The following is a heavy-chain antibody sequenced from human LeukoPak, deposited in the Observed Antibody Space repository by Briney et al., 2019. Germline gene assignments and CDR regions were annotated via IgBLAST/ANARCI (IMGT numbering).Heavy chain of an antibody. J-gene: IGHJ6*03. CDR2: ISSSSSYI. CDR1: GFTFSSYS. D-gene: IGHD1-1*01. Sequence: KAGGSLRLSCAASGFTFSSYSMNWVRRAPGKGLEWVSSISSSSSYIYYADSVKGRFTISRDNAKNSLYLQMNSLRAEDTAVYYCARVAWNPGYYYMDVWGKGTTVTVSS. CDR3: ARVAWNPGYYYMDV. V-gene: IGHV3-21*01.